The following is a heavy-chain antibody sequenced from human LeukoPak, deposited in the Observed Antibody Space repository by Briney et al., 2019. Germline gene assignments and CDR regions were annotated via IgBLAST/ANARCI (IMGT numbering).Heavy chain of an antibody. CDR2: IWYDGSNK. CDR3: ARGWWEGYYYYGMDV. D-gene: IGHD1-26*01. V-gene: IGHV3-33*01. Sequence: PGRSLRLSCAASGFTVSSYGMHWVRQAPGKGLEWVAVIWYDGSNKYYADSVKGRFTISRDNSKNTLYLQMNSLRAEDTAVYYCARGWWEGYYYYGMDVWGQGTTVTVSS. CDR1: GFTVSSYG. J-gene: IGHJ6*02.